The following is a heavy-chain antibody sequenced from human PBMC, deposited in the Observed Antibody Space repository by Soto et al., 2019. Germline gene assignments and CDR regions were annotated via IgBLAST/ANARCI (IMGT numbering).Heavy chain of an antibody. J-gene: IGHJ4*02. D-gene: IGHD3-10*01. Sequence: QITLKESGPTLVKPTQTLTLTCTFSGFSLNTRGVGVGWIRQPPGKALEWLALIYWDDDKRYSPSLKSRLTITKDTSKNQVVLTMTNMDPVDTATYYCAVNYGSANYTDYWGQGTLVTVSS. CDR2: IYWDDDK. CDR1: GFSLNTRGVG. V-gene: IGHV2-5*02. CDR3: AVNYGSANYTDY.